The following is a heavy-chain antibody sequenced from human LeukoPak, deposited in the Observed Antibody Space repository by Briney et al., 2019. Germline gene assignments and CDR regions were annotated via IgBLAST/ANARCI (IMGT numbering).Heavy chain of an antibody. Sequence: PSETLSLTCTVSGGSISSYYWSWIRQPPGKGLEWIGYIYYSGSTNYNPSLKSRVTISVDTSKNRFSLKLRSVTAADTAVYYCAKVIVGAGFDFWGQGALVTVSS. J-gene: IGHJ4*02. CDR1: GGSISSYY. CDR2: IYYSGST. V-gene: IGHV4-59*01. CDR3: AKVIVGAGFDF. D-gene: IGHD1-26*01.